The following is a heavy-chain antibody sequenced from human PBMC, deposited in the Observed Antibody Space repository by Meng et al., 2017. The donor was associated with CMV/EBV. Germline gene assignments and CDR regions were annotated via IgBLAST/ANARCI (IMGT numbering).Heavy chain of an antibody. Sequence: SGPTLVKPTQTLTLTCTFSGFSLSTSGVGVGWIRQPPGKALEWLAPIYWNDDKRYSPSLKSRLTITKDTSKNQVVLTMTNMDPVDTATYYCAHSSTYYYYYGMDVWGQGTTVTVSS. CDR3: AHSSTYYYYYGMDV. CDR2: IYWNDDK. V-gene: IGHV2-5*01. J-gene: IGHJ6*02. CDR1: GFSLSTSGVG.